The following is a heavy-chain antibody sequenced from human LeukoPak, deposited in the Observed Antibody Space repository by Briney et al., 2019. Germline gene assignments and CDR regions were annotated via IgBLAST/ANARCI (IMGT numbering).Heavy chain of an antibody. J-gene: IGHJ4*02. CDR1: GGTFSSYA. V-gene: IGHV1-69*04. CDR3: ARTFDILTGLTDY. Sequence: GASVKVSCKASGGTFSSYAISWVRQAPGQGLEWMGRIIPILGIANYAQKFQGRATITADKSTSTAYMELSSLRSEDTAVYYCARTFDILTGLTDYWGQGTLVTVSS. CDR2: IIPILGIA. D-gene: IGHD3-9*01.